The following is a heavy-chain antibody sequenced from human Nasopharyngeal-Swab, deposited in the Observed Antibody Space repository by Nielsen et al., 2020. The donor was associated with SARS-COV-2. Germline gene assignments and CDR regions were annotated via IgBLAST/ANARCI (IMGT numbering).Heavy chain of an antibody. CDR1: GFTFSNYN. J-gene: IGHJ4*02. V-gene: IGHV3-21*01. D-gene: IGHD3-3*01. Sequence: GESLKISCAASGFTFSNYNMNWVRQAPGEGLEWVSSISSSSNYIYYADSVKGRFTISRDNAKNSLYLQMNSLRAEDTAVYYCARVGGLRFLVWLLSDDYWGQGTLVTVSS. CDR2: ISSSSNYI. CDR3: ARVGGLRFLVWLLSDDY.